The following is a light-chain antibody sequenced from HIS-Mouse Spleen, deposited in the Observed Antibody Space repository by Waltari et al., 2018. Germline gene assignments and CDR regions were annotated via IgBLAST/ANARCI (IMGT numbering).Light chain of an antibody. CDR1: ALPKKY. J-gene: IGLJ2*01. V-gene: IGLV3-10*01. CDR2: EDS. Sequence: SYELTQPPSVSVSPGQTARITCSGDALPKKYAYWYQQKSGQDPVLVIYEDSKRPSGIPERFSGSSSGTMATLTISGAHVEDEADYYCYSTDSSGNHRVFGGGTKLTVL. CDR3: YSTDSSGNHRV.